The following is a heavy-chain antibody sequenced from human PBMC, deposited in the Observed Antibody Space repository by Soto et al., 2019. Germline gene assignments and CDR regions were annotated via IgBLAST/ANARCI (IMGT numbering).Heavy chain of an antibody. J-gene: IGHJ4*02. Sequence: QVQLVQSGAEVKKPGSAVKVSCKTSGGIFRRHPIDWVRQAPGQGLEGMGGIVPQLGGVIYPRDFQGRVTMYADALTNTAYLELSGLTFEDTAVYYCARPRTYDYESSPYYGHQFDDWGQGTLVTVSS. CDR2: IVPQLGGV. CDR1: GGIFRRHP. V-gene: IGHV1-69*01. CDR3: ARPRTYDYESSPYYGHQFDD. D-gene: IGHD3-22*01.